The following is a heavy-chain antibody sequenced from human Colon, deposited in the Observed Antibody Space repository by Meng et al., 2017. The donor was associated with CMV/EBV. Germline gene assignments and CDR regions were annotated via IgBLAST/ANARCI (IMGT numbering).Heavy chain of an antibody. CDR2: IIPLLGTV. CDR3: ARTDAESSGWYGGLDY. Sequence: SVKVSSKASGGTFRSSAVNWVRQAPGQGLEWMGRIIPLLGTVTNAQKFQGRVTITADDSTSTAFIQLSSLRSEDTAVYYCARTDAESSGWYGGLDYWGQGTLVTVSS. V-gene: IGHV1-69*11. D-gene: IGHD6-19*01. J-gene: IGHJ4*02. CDR1: GGTFRSSA.